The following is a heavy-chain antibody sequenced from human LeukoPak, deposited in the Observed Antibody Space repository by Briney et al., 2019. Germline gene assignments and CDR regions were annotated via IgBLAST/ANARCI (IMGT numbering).Heavy chain of an antibody. CDR3: ARHNDAFDI. CDR1: GGSISSHY. V-gene: IGHV4-59*08. Sequence: SETLSLTCTVSGGSISSHYWSWIRQPPGKGLEWIGYIYYSGSTNYNPSLKSRVTISVDTSKNQFSLKLSSVTAADTAVYYCARHNDAFDIWGQGTMVTVSS. J-gene: IGHJ3*02. CDR2: IYYSGST.